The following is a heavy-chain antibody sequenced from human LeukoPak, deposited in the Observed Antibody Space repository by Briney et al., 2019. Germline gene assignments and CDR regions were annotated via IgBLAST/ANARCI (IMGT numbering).Heavy chain of an antibody. CDR1: GYTFTGYY. CDR3: ARGGIAVAGTIVYYYYGMDV. D-gene: IGHD6-19*01. V-gene: IGHV1-69*04. CDR2: IIPILGIA. Sequence: ASVKVSCKASGYTFTGYYMHWVRQAPGQGLEWMGRIIPILGIANYAQKFQGRVTITADKSTSTAYMELSSLRSEDTAVYYCARGGIAVAGTIVYYYYGMDVWGQGTTVTVSS. J-gene: IGHJ6*02.